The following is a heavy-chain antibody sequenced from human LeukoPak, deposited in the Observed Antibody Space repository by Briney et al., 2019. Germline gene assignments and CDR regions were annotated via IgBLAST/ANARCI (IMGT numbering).Heavy chain of an antibody. CDR3: AKAAYSSSWYAAFDI. CDR2: FGGSGGST. CDR1: GFTFSSYA. V-gene: IGHV3-23*01. Sequence: GGSLRLSCAASGFTFSSYAMNWVRQAPGKGLEWVSAFGGSGGSTYYADSVKGRFTISTDNSKNTLYLQMNSLRAEDTAVYYCAKAAYSSSWYAAFDIWGQGTMVTVSS. D-gene: IGHD6-13*01. J-gene: IGHJ3*02.